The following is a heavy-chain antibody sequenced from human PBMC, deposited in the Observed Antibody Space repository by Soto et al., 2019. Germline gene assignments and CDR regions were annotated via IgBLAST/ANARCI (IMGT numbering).Heavy chain of an antibody. CDR2: ISSSSSYI. CDR3: ARDHYDSSGYLASLGY. Sequence: EVQLVESGGGLVKPGGSLRLSYAASGFTFSSYSMNWVRQAPGKGLGWVSSISSSSSYIYYADSVKGRLTISRDNAKNSLYLQMNSLRAEDTAVYYCARDHYDSSGYLASLGYWGQGTLVTVSS. D-gene: IGHD3-22*01. CDR1: GFTFSSYS. V-gene: IGHV3-21*01. J-gene: IGHJ4*02.